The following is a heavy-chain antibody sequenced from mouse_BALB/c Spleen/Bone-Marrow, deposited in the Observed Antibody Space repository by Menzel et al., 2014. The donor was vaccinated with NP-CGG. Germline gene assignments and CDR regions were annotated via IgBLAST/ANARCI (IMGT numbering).Heavy chain of an antibody. Sequence: VQLQQSGPELVKPGASVRISCKASGYTFTSYYIHWVKQRPGQGLEWIGWIYPGNVNTKYNEKFKGKATLTADKSSSTAYMQLSSLTSEDSAVYFCARNDYDYFDYWGQGTPLTVSS. D-gene: IGHD2-4*01. CDR1: GYTFTSYY. V-gene: IGHV1S56*01. CDR2: IYPGNVNT. CDR3: ARNDYDYFDY. J-gene: IGHJ2*01.